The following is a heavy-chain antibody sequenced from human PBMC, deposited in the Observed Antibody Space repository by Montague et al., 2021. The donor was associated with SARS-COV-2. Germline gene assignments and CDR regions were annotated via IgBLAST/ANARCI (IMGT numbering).Heavy chain of an antibody. D-gene: IGHD3-10*01. V-gene: IGHV4-59*13. Sequence: SETLSLTCTVSGGSISSYYWTLIRQPPGKGLEWIGYIYYTGSTNYNPSLESRVTISLDTSKNQFSLKLSSVTAADTAVYYCARGHYYGRKDYYYGVDVWGQGTTVTVSS. J-gene: IGHJ6*02. CDR1: GGSISSYY. CDR2: IYYTGST. CDR3: ARGHYYGRKDYYYGVDV.